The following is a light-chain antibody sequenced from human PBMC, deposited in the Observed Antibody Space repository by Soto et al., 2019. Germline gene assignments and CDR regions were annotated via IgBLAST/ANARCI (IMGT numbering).Light chain of an antibody. CDR1: SSDVGGYNY. V-gene: IGLV2-14*01. CDR2: DVS. CDR3: SSYTSSSTWV. J-gene: IGLJ3*02. Sequence: QSALTQPASVSGSPGQSITISCTGTSSDVGGYNYVSWYQQHPGKAPRLMIYDVSGRPSGVSNRFSGSKSGNMASLTISGLQAEDEADYYCSSYTSSSTWVFGGGTKLTVL.